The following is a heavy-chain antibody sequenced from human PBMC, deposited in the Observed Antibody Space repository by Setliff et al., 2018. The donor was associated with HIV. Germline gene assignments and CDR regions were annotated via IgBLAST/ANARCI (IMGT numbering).Heavy chain of an antibody. Sequence: PGGSLRLSCAASGLTFSGYGMHWVRQAPGKGLEWVAFIRSDGSDKYYADSVKGRFTISRDNSKNMLYLQMNSLRAEDTAVYYCAKSGVRPHPSHDYYYYGMDVWGQGTTVTVSS. CDR2: IRSDGSDK. CDR1: GLTFSGYG. CDR3: AKSGVRPHPSHDYYYYGMDV. D-gene: IGHD1-1*01. V-gene: IGHV3-30*02. J-gene: IGHJ6*02.